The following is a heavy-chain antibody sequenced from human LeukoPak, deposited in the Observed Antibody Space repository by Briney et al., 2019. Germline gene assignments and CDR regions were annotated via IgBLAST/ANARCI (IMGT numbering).Heavy chain of an antibody. CDR3: AAVNLEAMVPSFFDY. D-gene: IGHD3-10*01. CDR1: GFTFTSSA. V-gene: IGHV1-58*01. J-gene: IGHJ4*02. CDR2: IVVGSGNT. Sequence: SVKVSCKASGFTFTSSAVQWVRQARGQRLEWIGWIVVGSGNTNYAQKFQERVTITRDMSTSTAYMELSSLRSEDAAVYYCAAVNLEAMVPSFFDYWGQGTLVTVSS.